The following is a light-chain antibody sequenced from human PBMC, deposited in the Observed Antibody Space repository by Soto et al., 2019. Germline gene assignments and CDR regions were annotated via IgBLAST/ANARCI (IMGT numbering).Light chain of an antibody. CDR2: DVS. J-gene: IGLJ1*01. Sequence: QSALTQSPSASESPGQSVTISCTGTSSDIGGYNSVSWYQQHPGKAPKVMIYDVSKRPSGVPDRFSGSKSGNTASLTLSALQAEDEADYYCSSYTDRNNLVFGTGTQLTVL. CDR1: SSDIGGYNS. CDR3: SSYTDRNNLV. V-gene: IGLV2-8*01.